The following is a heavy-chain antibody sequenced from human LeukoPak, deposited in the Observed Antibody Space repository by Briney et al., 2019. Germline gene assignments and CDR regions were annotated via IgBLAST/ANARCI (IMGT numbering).Heavy chain of an antibody. J-gene: IGHJ4*02. Sequence: SGPTLVXPPQTLTLTCIFSGFSLSTRGMRVSWIRQPPGKALEWLARIDWDDDKFYSTSLKTRLTISKDTSKNQVVLTMTNMDPVDTATYYCARIVGELLIFDYWGQGTLVTVSS. CDR3: ARIVGELLIFDY. D-gene: IGHD3-10*01. CDR2: IDWDDDK. CDR1: GFSLSTRGMR. V-gene: IGHV2-70*04.